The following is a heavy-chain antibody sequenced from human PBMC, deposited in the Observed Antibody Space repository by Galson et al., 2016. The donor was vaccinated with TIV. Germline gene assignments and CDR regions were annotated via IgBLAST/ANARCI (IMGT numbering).Heavy chain of an antibody. D-gene: IGHD3-16*02. CDR3: ASSSSYHHLVNWFDP. J-gene: IGHJ5*02. CDR2: ITTTGFTI. CDR1: GFTFSDYY. V-gene: IGHV3-11*04. Sequence: SLRLSCAASGFTFSDYYMSWFRQGPGKGLEFVSYITTTGFTIYYADSVKGRFTVSRDNAKNSLFLQMNSLRAEDTAMYYCASSSSYHHLVNWFDPWGQGTLLTVSS.